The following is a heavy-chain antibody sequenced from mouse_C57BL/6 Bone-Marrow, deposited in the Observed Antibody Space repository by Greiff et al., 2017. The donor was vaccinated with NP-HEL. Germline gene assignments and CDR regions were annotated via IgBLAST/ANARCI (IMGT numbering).Heavy chain of an antibody. CDR3: ARGDPYYYGSSTPYAMDY. V-gene: IGHV1-31*01. J-gene: IGHJ4*01. CDR2: IYPYNGVS. D-gene: IGHD1-1*01. Sequence: VHVKQSGPELVKPGASVKISCKASGYSFTGYYMHWVKQSHGNILDWIGYIYPYNGVSSYNQKFKGKATLTVDKSSSTAYMELRSLTSEDSAVYYCARGDPYYYGSSTPYAMDYWGQGTSVTVSS. CDR1: GYSFTGYY.